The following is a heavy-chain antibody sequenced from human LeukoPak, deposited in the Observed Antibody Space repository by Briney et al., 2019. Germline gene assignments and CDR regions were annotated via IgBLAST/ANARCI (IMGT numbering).Heavy chain of an antibody. Sequence: GGSLRLSCVASGFSFEDYTMHWVRQAPGKGLEWVSLISGDGENTYYADSVKGRFTISRDNSMNTLYLQMNSLRAEDTAVYYCARGGPLAWLLFDYWGQGTVVTVSS. J-gene: IGHJ4*02. D-gene: IGHD3/OR15-3a*01. CDR2: ISGDGENT. CDR1: GFSFEDYT. CDR3: ARGGPLAWLLFDY. V-gene: IGHV3-43*02.